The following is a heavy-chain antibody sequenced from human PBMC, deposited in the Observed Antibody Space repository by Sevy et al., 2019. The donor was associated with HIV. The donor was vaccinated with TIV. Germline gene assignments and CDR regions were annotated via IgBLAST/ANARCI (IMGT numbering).Heavy chain of an antibody. CDR3: EKGQGYDYIWGNERSEYYFDY. V-gene: IGHV3-30*18. CDR1: RFTFSTYD. Sequence: GGSLRLSCAASRFTFSTYDIHWVRQAPGKGLEWVAVISHDGSCQYYTDSVKGRFTISRDDSKNKAYLQMNSLRADDSGVYYCEKGQGYDYIWGNERSEYYFDYWGQGTLVTVSS. J-gene: IGHJ4*02. D-gene: IGHD3-16*01. CDR2: ISHDGSCQ.